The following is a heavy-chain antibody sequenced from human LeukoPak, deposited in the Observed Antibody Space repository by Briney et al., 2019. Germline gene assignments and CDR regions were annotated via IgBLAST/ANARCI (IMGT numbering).Heavy chain of an antibody. V-gene: IGHV1-18*04. CDR1: GYTFTSYG. CDR3: ARDGNSGYDYYYYYGMDV. Sequence: ASVKVSCKASGYTFTSYGISWVRQAPGQGLEWMGWISAYNGNTNYAQELQGRVTMATDTSTSTAYMELRSLRSDDTAVYYCARDGNSGYDYYYYYGMDVWGKGTTVTVSS. J-gene: IGHJ6*04. CDR2: ISAYNGNT. D-gene: IGHD5-12*01.